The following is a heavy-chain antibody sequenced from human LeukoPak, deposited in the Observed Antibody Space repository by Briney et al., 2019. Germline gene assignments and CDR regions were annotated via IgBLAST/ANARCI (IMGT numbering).Heavy chain of an antibody. CDR1: GGSISSGGYS. CDR2: IYHSGSI. Sequence: SETLSLTCAVSGGSISSGGYSWSWIRQPPGKGLEWIGYIYHSGSIYYNPSLKSRVTISVDTSKNQFSLKLSSVTAADTAVYHCARRDSSSYGMDVWGQGTTVTVSS. D-gene: IGHD6-6*01. V-gene: IGHV4-30-2*01. J-gene: IGHJ6*02. CDR3: ARRDSSSYGMDV.